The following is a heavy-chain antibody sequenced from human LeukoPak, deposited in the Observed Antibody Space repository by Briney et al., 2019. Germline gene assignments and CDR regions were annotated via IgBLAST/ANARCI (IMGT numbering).Heavy chain of an antibody. D-gene: IGHD6-19*01. J-gene: IGHJ4*02. V-gene: IGHV3-23*01. CDR3: ANDHPVAGIGY. CDR1: GFTFSSYA. CDR2: ISGSGGST. Sequence: GGSLRLSCAASGFTFSSYAMSWVRQAPGKGLEWVSAISGSGGSTYYADSVKGLFTISRDNSKNTLYLQMNSLRAEDTAVYYCANDHPVAGIGYWGQGTLVTVSS.